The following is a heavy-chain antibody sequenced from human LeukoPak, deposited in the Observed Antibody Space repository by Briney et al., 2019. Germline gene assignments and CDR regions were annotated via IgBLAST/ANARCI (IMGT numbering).Heavy chain of an antibody. Sequence: SVKASCKASGGTFSSYAISWVRQAPGQGLEWMGRIIPILGIANYAQKFQGRVTITADKSTSTAYMELSSLRSEDTAVYYCARVPTESTTGTTFWWFDPWGQGTLVTVSS. J-gene: IGHJ5*02. V-gene: IGHV1-69*04. CDR3: ARVPTESTTGTTFWWFDP. CDR1: GGTFSSYA. CDR2: IIPILGIA. D-gene: IGHD1-1*01.